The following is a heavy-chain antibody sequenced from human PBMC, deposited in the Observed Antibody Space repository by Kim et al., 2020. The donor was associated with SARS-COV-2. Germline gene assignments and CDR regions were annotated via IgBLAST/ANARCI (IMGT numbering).Heavy chain of an antibody. J-gene: IGHJ5*02. CDR1: GFTFRNYW. CDR3: ARRLARLEGYTSSWFPSWFDP. Sequence: GGSLRLSCAASGFTFRNYWMSWVRQAPGKGLEWVANINGGGSQTSFVDSVKGRFTISRDNAKNSLYLQMNSLRVEDTAVYYCARRLARLEGYTSSWFPSWFDPWGQGTLVTVSS. CDR2: INGGGSQT. D-gene: IGHD6-13*01. V-gene: IGHV3-7*01.